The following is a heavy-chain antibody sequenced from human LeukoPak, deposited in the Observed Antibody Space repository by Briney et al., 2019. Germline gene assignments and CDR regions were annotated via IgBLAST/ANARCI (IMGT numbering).Heavy chain of an antibody. CDR1: GYTFTGYY. D-gene: IGHD6-19*01. CDR2: INPNSGGT. V-gene: IGHV1-2*06. Sequence: ASVKVSCKASGYTFTGYYMHWVRQAPGQGLEWMGRINPNSGGTNYAQKFQGRVTMSSDTSVSTAYMELSRLRSDDSAVYYCARAPFLSSAWLVKRGGDYFDYWGQGTLVTVSS. CDR3: ARAPFLSSAWLVKRGGDYFDY. J-gene: IGHJ4*02.